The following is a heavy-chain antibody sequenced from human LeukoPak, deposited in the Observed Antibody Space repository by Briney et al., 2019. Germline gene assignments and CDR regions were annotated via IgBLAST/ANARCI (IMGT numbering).Heavy chain of an antibody. V-gene: IGHV3-30*02. CDR3: AKDSSGWYFLYYFDY. CDR2: IRYDGSNK. CDR1: GFTFSSYG. D-gene: IGHD6-19*01. Sequence: GGSLRLSCAASGFTFSSYGMHWVRHAPGKGLELVAFIRYDGSNKYYADSVKGRFTTSRDNSKNTLYLQMNSLRAEDTAVYYCAKDSSGWYFLYYFDYWGQGTLVTVSS. J-gene: IGHJ4*02.